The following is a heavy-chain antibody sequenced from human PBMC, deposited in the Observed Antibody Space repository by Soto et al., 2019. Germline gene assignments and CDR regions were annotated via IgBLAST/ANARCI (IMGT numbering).Heavy chain of an antibody. V-gene: IGHV1-69*06. CDR3: TRGVPKGYYDFWSGYPNWFDP. Sequence: SVKVSCKASGGTFSSYAISWVRQAPGQGLEWMGGIIPIFGTANYAQKFQGRVTITADKSTSTAYMELSSLRSEDTAVYYCTRGVPKGYYDFWSGYPNWFDPWGQGTLVTVSS. D-gene: IGHD3-3*01. CDR2: IIPIFGTA. J-gene: IGHJ5*02. CDR1: GGTFSSYA.